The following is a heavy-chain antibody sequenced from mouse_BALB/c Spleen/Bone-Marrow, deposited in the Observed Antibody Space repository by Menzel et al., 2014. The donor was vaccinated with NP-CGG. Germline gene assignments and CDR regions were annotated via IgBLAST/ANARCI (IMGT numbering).Heavy chain of an antibody. D-gene: IGHD3-3*01. V-gene: IGHV1-39*01. CDR2: IDPYYGGT. Sequence: EVNLVESGPELEKPGASVKISRKASGYSFTGYNMNWVKQSNGKSLEWIGNIDPYYGGTDYNQKFKGKATLTVDKSSSTAYMQLKSLTSEDSAVYYCARVGDNRHFDVWGAGTTVTVSS. CDR3: ARVGDNRHFDV. J-gene: IGHJ1*01. CDR1: GYSFTGYN.